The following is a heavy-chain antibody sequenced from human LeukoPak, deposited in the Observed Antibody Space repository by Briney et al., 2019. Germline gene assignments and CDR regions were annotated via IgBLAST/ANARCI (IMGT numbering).Heavy chain of an antibody. CDR1: GYNFTSYY. CDR3: ARVYYYYDSSGILTLYFDY. CDR2: VNPTSGGT. V-gene: IGHV1-2*02. J-gene: IGHJ4*02. Sequence: ASVKVSCKTSGYNFTSYYMHWVRQAPGQGLEWMGWVNPTSGGTNYAQKFQGRVTMTRDTSISTAYMELSRLRSDDTAVYYCARVYYYYDSSGILTLYFDYWGRGTLVTVSS. D-gene: IGHD3-22*01.